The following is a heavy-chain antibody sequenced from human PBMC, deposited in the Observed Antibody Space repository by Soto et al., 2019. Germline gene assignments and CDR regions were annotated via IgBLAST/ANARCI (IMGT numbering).Heavy chain of an antibody. V-gene: IGHV3-48*03. D-gene: IGHD7-27*01. CDR1: GFTFSSYE. CDR2: ISSSGSTI. J-gene: IGHJ4*02. CDR3: ARALNWGFVY. Sequence: EVQLVESGGGLVQPGGSLRLSCAASGFTFSSYEMNWVRQAPGKGLEWVSYISSSGSTIYYADSVKGRFTISRDNAKNSLYLQMNSLRAEDTAVYYCARALNWGFVYWGQGTLVTVSS.